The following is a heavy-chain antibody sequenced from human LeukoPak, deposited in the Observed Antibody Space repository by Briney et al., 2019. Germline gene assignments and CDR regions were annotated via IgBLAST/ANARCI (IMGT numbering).Heavy chain of an antibody. CDR2: IYHSGST. V-gene: IGHV4-38-2*02. J-gene: IGHJ4*02. CDR1: GYSISSGYY. CDR3: ARADFWSGYRTYYFDY. D-gene: IGHD3-3*01. Sequence: SETLSLTCTVSGYSISSGYYWGWIRQPPGKGLEWIGSIYHSGSTYYNPSLKSRVTISVDTSKNQFSLKLSSVTAADTAVYYCARADFWSGYRTYYFDYWGQGTLVTVFS.